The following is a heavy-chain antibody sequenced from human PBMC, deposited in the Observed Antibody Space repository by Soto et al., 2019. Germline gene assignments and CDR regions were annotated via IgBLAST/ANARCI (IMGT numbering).Heavy chain of an antibody. CDR2: IFPIFGTA. J-gene: IGHJ4*02. CDR3: ARELGTTGTTTFDY. D-gene: IGHD1-1*01. Sequence: GASVKVSCKASGGTFSSYAISWVRQAPGQGLEWMGGIFPIFGTANYAQKFQGRVTITADESTSTAYMELSSLRSEDTAVYYCARELGTTGTTTFDYWGQGTLVTVSS. CDR1: GGTFSSYA. V-gene: IGHV1-69*13.